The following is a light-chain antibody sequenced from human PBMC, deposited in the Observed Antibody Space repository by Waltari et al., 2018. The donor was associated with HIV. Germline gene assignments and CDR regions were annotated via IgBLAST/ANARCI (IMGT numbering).Light chain of an antibody. CDR1: ALETQY. CDR3: QSADSTTWV. Sequence: SYELTQPPSVSVSQGQTARITCSGDALETQYPYWDQQKPGQAPIVVIYKDTGRPSGIPERFSGSSSGTTVTLTISGVQAEDEADYYWQSADSTTWVFGGWTKLTVL. V-gene: IGLV3-25*03. CDR2: KDT. J-gene: IGLJ3*02.